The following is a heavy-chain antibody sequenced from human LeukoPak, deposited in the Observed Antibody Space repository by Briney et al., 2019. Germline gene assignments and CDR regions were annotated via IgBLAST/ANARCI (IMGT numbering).Heavy chain of an antibody. CDR1: RFTFSSYG. D-gene: IGHD3-16*02. V-gene: IGHV3-23*01. Sequence: GGSLRLSCAASRFTFSSYGMSWVRQAPGKGLEWVSAISGSGGSTYDADSVKGRFTISRDNSKNTLNLQMNSLRAEDTAVYYCAKSTAIVWGSYRGVDYWGQGTLVTVSS. J-gene: IGHJ4*02. CDR2: ISGSGGST. CDR3: AKSTAIVWGSYRGVDY.